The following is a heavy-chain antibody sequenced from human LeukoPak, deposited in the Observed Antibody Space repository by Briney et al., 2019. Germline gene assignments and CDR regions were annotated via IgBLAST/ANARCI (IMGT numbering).Heavy chain of an antibody. Sequence: GGSLRLSCAASGFTFSSYSMNWVRQAPGKWLERVSSISRSSSYIYYADSVKGRFTISRDNAKNSLYLQMNSLRAEDTAVYYCARDHDYGALDYWGQGTLVTVSS. CDR1: GFTFSSYS. J-gene: IGHJ4*02. CDR2: ISRSSSYI. V-gene: IGHV3-21*01. D-gene: IGHD4-17*01. CDR3: ARDHDYGALDY.